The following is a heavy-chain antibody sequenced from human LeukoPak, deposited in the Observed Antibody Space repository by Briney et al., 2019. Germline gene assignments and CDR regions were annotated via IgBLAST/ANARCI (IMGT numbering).Heavy chain of an antibody. V-gene: IGHV3-30*02. J-gene: IGHJ4*02. Sequence: PGGSLRLSCAAFGFTFSSYGMHWVRQAPGKGLEWVAFIRYDGSNKYYADSVKGRFTISRDNSKNTLYLQMNSLRAEDTAVYYCAKVGDKIVVVPAAPHDYWGQGTQVTVSS. CDR1: GFTFSSYG. CDR2: IRYDGSNK. D-gene: IGHD2-2*01. CDR3: AKVGDKIVVVPAAPHDY.